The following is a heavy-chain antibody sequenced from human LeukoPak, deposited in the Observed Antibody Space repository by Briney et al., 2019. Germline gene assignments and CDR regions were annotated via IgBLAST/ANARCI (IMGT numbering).Heavy chain of an antibody. J-gene: IGHJ5*02. CDR3: ARDLIAVRPGWFDP. D-gene: IGHD6-6*01. CDR1: GYTFTTYG. V-gene: IGHV1-18*01. CDR2: ISAYNGNT. Sequence: GASVKVSCTASGYTFTTYGISWVRLAPGQGLEWMGWISAYNGNTNYAQQFQGRVTMTTDTSMSTAYMELRSLRSDDTAVYYCARDLIAVRPGWFDPWGQGSLVTVSS.